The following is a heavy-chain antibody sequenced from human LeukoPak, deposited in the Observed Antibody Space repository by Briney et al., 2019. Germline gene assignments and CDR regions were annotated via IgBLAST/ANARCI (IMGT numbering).Heavy chain of an antibody. D-gene: IGHD1-26*01. Sequence: GASVTVSCKVSGYTLTELSMHWVRQAPGKGLEWMGGFDPEDGETIYAQKFQGRVTMTEDTSTDTAYMELSSLRSEDTAVYYCARVTSRIVGATTNFGFDPWGQGTLVTVSS. V-gene: IGHV1-24*01. J-gene: IGHJ5*02. CDR2: FDPEDGET. CDR3: ARVTSRIVGATTNFGFDP. CDR1: GYTLTELS.